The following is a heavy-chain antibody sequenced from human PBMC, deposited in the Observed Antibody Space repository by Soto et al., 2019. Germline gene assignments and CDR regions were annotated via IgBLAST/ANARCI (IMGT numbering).Heavy chain of an antibody. CDR2: IKQDGSEK. Sequence: PGGSLRLSCAASGFTFSSYWMSWVRQAPGKGLEWVANIKQDGSEKYYVDSVKGRFTISRDNAKNSLYLQMNSLRAEDTAVYYCARMHYYGSGSYYPDAFDIWGQGTMVTVSS. V-gene: IGHV3-7*01. CDR3: ARMHYYGSGSYYPDAFDI. D-gene: IGHD3-10*01. CDR1: GFTFSSYW. J-gene: IGHJ3*02.